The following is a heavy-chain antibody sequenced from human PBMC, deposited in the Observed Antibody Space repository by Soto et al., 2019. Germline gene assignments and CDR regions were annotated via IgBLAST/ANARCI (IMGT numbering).Heavy chain of an antibody. Sequence: SETLSLTCAVYGGSFSDYYWSWIRQPPGKGLEWIGEINHSGSTNYNPSLKSRVTISVDTSKNQFSLRLSSVTAADTAVYYCARAARAFEIWGQGTLVTVSS. CDR3: ARAARAFEI. CDR2: INHSGST. J-gene: IGHJ3*02. CDR1: GGSFSDYY. V-gene: IGHV4-34*01.